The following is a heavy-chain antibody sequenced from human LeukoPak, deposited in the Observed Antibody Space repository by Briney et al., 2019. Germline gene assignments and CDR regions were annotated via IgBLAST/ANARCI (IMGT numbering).Heavy chain of an antibody. Sequence: SETLSLTCTVSGYSISSGYYWGWIRQPPGKGLEWIGSIYQSGSPNYNPSLKSRVTMSVDKSKNLVFLRLMSVTAADTAVYYCARVGHRKAAAGVFDYWGQGTLVTVSS. V-gene: IGHV4-38-2*02. CDR2: IYQSGSP. D-gene: IGHD6-13*01. CDR1: GYSISSGYY. CDR3: ARVGHRKAAAGVFDY. J-gene: IGHJ4*02.